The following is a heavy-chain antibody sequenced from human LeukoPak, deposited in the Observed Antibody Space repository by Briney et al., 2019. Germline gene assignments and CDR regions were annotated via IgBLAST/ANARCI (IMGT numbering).Heavy chain of an antibody. J-gene: IGHJ6*02. CDR1: GFTVSSNY. CDR2: IYSGGST. V-gene: IGHV3-66*01. D-gene: IGHD6-19*01. CDR3: ARDRRIAVAGNMAKQYYYYYGTDV. Sequence: GGSLRLSCAASGFTVSSNYMSWVRQAPGKGLEWVSVIYSGGSTYYADSVKGRFTISRDNSKNTLYHQMNSLRAEDTAVYYCARDRRIAVAGNMAKQYYYYYGTDVWGQGTTVTVSS.